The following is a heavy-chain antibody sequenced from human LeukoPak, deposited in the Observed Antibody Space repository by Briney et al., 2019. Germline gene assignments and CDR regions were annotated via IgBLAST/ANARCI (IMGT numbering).Heavy chain of an antibody. CDR1: GFTFTSYG. J-gene: IGHJ5*02. V-gene: IGHV1-18*01. CDR3: ARDRRNPYDILTSYWDNWFDP. CDR2: ISAYNGNT. D-gene: IGHD3-9*01. Sequence: GASVKVSCKASGFTFTSYGISWVRQAPGQGLEWMGWISAYNGNTNYAQKLQGRVTMTTDTSTSTAYMELRSLRSDDTAVYYCARDRRNPYDILTSYWDNWFDPWGQGTLVTVSS.